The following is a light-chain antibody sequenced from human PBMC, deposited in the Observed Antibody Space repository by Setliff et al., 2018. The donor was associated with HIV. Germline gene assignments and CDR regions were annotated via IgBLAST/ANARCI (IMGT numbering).Light chain of an antibody. CDR1: SSDVGRYNL. V-gene: IGLV2-23*01. Sequence: QSALTQPASVSGSPGQSITISCTGTSSDVGRYNLVSWYQQHPGKAPKLMIYQATKRPSWVSNRFSGSKSGKTASLTISWLQAEDESDYYCCSNTGSNTDVFGTGTKGTV. CDR3: CSNTGSNTDV. J-gene: IGLJ1*01. CDR2: QAT.